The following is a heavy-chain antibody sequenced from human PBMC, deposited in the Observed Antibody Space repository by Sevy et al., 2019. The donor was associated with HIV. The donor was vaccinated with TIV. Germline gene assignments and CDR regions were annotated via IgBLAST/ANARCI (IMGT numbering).Heavy chain of an antibody. Sequence: GGSLRLSCAASEFTFSSHAVSWVRQAPGKGLEWVSAIRGNGENTHYADSVRGRFTISRDNFKNTLYLHMSTLRAEDMALYYCARDGRGFSAFDIWGQGTMVTVSS. CDR2: IRGNGENT. CDR3: ARDGRGFSAFDI. V-gene: IGHV3-23*01. CDR1: EFTFSSHA. J-gene: IGHJ3*02. D-gene: IGHD1-26*01.